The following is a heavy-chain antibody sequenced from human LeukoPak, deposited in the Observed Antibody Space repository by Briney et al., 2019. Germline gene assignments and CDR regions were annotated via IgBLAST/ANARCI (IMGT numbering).Heavy chain of an antibody. J-gene: IGHJ4*02. Sequence: SETLSLTCTVSGGSINSNYWTWIRQPAGKGLEWIGRISTSGITNYSPSLKSRVTISLDKSKNQFSLILASVTAADTALYYCAREASIAAAGWISDYWGQGTLVTVSS. CDR2: ISTSGIT. D-gene: IGHD6-13*01. CDR3: AREASIAAAGWISDY. CDR1: GGSINSNY. V-gene: IGHV4-4*07.